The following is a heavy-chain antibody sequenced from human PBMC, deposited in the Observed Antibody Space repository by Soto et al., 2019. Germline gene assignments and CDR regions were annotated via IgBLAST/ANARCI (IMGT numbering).Heavy chain of an antibody. CDR2: ISYDGSNK. D-gene: IGHD5-12*01. CDR3: AKDLYSGYDEGGDYYYYYMDV. Sequence: GGSLRLSCAASGFTFSSYGMHWVRQAPGKGLEWVAVISYDGSNKYYADSVKGRFTISRDNSKNTLYLQMNSLRAEDTAVYYCAKDLYSGYDEGGDYYYYYMDVWGKGTTVTVSS. CDR1: GFTFSSYG. J-gene: IGHJ6*03. V-gene: IGHV3-30*18.